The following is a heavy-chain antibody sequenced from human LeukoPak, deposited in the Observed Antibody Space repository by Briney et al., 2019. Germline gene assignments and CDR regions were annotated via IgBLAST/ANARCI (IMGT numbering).Heavy chain of an antibody. CDR1: GGSISSGGYS. J-gene: IGHJ4*02. Sequence: PSETLSLTCAVSGGSISSGGYSWSWIRQPPGKGLEWIGYIYHSGSTYHNPSLKSRVTISVDRSKNQFSLKLSSVTAADTAVYYCARGRYDSSGYYLDYWGQGTLVTVSS. CDR2: IYHSGST. D-gene: IGHD3-22*01. CDR3: ARGRYDSSGYYLDY. V-gene: IGHV4-30-2*01.